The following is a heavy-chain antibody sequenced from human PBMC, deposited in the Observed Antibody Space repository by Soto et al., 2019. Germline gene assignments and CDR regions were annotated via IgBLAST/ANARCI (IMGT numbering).Heavy chain of an antibody. CDR3: AKGLGYFDWSPF. Sequence: GGSLRLSCAASGFTFSSYGMHWVRQAPGKGLEWVAVISYDGSNKYYADSVKGRFTISRDNSKNTLYLQMNSLRAEDTAVYYCAKGLGYFDWSPFWGQGTLVTVSS. V-gene: IGHV3-30*18. CDR2: ISYDGSNK. J-gene: IGHJ4*02. D-gene: IGHD3-9*01. CDR1: GFTFSSYG.